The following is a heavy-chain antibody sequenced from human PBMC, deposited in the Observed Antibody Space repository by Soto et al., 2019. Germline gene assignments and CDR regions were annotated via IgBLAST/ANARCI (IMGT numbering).Heavy chain of an antibody. Sequence: PGGSLRLSCAASGFTFSSYAMSWVRQAPGKGLEWVSAISGSGGSTYYADSVKGRFTISRDNSKNTLYLQMNSLRAEDTAVYYCAKDRPLGYCSGGGCYSTPLFYWGQGTLVTVSS. CDR1: GFTFSSYA. J-gene: IGHJ4*02. CDR3: AKDRPLGYCSGGGCYSTPLFY. D-gene: IGHD2-15*01. CDR2: ISGSGGST. V-gene: IGHV3-23*01.